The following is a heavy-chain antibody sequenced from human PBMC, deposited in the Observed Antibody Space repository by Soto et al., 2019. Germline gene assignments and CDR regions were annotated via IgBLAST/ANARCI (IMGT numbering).Heavy chain of an antibody. CDR2: IIPILGIA. D-gene: IGHD1-26*01. CDR3: AREDSGSYEPIGY. CDR1: GGTFSSYT. J-gene: IGHJ4*02. V-gene: IGHV1-69*08. Sequence: QVQLVQSGAEVKKPGSSVKVSCKASGGTFSSYTISWVRQAPGQGLEWMGRIIPILGIANYAQKFQGRVTITADKSTSTAYMELSSLRSEDTAVYYCAREDSGSYEPIGYWGQGTLVTVSS.